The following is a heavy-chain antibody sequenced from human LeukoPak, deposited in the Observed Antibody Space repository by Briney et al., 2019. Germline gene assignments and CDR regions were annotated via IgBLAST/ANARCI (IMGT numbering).Heavy chain of an antibody. Sequence: PGGSLRLSCAASGFTFSNYGMHWVRQAPGKGLEWVAFIEYDGTNIHFADSVRGRFTISRDNSEDTLYLQMNSLRAEDTAVYYCAKSVNDYGDFHAFDIWGQGTMVTVSS. CDR1: GFTFSNYG. CDR3: AKSVNDYGDFHAFDI. CDR2: IEYDGTNI. J-gene: IGHJ3*02. D-gene: IGHD4-17*01. V-gene: IGHV3-30*02.